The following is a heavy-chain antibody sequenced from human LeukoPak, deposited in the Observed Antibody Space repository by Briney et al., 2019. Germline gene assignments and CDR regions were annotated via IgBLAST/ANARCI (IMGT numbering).Heavy chain of an antibody. J-gene: IGHJ4*02. CDR2: ISWNSGSI. CDR3: AKGSMEAVAAYFDY. CDR1: GFTFDDYA. D-gene: IGHD6-19*01. V-gene: IGHV3-9*01. Sequence: PGGSLRLYCAASGFTFDDYAMHWVRQAPGKGLEWVSGISWNSGSIGYADSVKGRFTISRDNAKNSLYLQMNSLRAEDTALYYCAKGSMEAVAAYFDYWGQGTLVTVSS.